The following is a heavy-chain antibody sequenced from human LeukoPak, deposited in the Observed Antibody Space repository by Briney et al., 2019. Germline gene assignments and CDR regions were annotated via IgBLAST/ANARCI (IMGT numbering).Heavy chain of an antibody. CDR1: GSPSSTNA. D-gene: IGHD5-18*01. Sequence: GGSLRLSCAVSGSPSSTNAMNWVRQAPGKGLEWVSVISGSGGSTYYADSVKGRFTISRDNSKNTLYLQMNSLTVEDTSVYYCAKGMTGMAPRGYFDDWGQGTLVTVSS. J-gene: IGHJ4*02. CDR2: ISGSGGST. V-gene: IGHV3-23*01. CDR3: AKGMTGMAPRGYFDD.